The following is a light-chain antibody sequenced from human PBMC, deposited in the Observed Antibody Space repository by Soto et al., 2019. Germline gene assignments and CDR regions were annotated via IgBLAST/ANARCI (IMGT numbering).Light chain of an antibody. J-gene: IGKJ3*01. CDR1: QGIRNF. Sequence: DIQMTQSPPSLSASVGDRVTITCRASQGIRNFVAWYQQKPGKAPKLLIYAASTLQSGVPSRFSGSGSGTDFTLNIHSLQPDDFATYSCHNYSSVPVFGPGTKVEI. CDR3: HNYSSVPV. CDR2: AAS. V-gene: IGKV1-27*01.